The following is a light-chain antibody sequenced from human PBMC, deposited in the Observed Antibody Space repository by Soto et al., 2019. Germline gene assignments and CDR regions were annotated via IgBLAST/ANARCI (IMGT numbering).Light chain of an antibody. J-gene: IGKJ1*01. CDR2: AAT. CDR1: QSISGW. CDR3: QQGYNTFWT. Sequence: DIQMTQSPSTLSASVGARVTITCRASQSISGWLAWYQQKPGKAPKVLISAATKLQSGVPSRFSGSGSGTDFTLTISNLQPEDSATYYCQQGYNTFWTFGRGTKVDIK. V-gene: IGKV1-39*01.